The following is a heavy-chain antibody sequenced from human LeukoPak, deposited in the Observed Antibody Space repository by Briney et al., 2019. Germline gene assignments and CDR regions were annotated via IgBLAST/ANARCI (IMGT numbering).Heavy chain of an antibody. V-gene: IGHV7-4-1*02. Sequence: GASVKVSCKASGYTFTSYDINWVRQATGQGLEWMGWINTNTGNPTSAQGFTGRFVFSLDTSVSTAYLQISSLKAEDTAVYYCAISPVYYDILTGYYKASPLDYWGQGTLVTVSS. D-gene: IGHD3-9*01. J-gene: IGHJ4*02. CDR2: INTNTGNP. CDR3: AISPVYYDILTGYYKASPLDY. CDR1: GYTFTSYD.